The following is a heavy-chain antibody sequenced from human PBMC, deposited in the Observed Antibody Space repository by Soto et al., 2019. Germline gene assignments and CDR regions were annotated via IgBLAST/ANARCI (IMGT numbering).Heavy chain of an antibody. CDR2: ISAYNGNT. J-gene: IGHJ6*02. Sequence: ASVKVSCKASGYTFTSYGISWVRQAPGQGLEWMGWISAYNGNTNYAQKLQGRVTMTTDTSTTTAYMELGSLRSDDTAVYYCARHRIAGAGSYYYGMDVWGQGTTVTVSS. CDR3: ARHRIAGAGSYYYGMDV. CDR1: GYTFTSYG. V-gene: IGHV1-18*01. D-gene: IGHD6-19*01.